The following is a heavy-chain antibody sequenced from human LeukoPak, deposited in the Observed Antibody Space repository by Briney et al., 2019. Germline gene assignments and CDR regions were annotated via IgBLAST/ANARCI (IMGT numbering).Heavy chain of an antibody. CDR1: GFTFSNYG. Sequence: GGSLRLSCAASGFTFSNYGMHWVHQAPGKGLEWVAFIRYDGSNKYYADSVKGRFTISRDNSKNTLYLQMNSLRAEDTAVYYCAKVSTYYYDSSGYYFDSWGQGTLVTVSS. CDR2: IRYDGSNK. V-gene: IGHV3-30*02. D-gene: IGHD3-22*01. J-gene: IGHJ4*02. CDR3: AKVSTYYYDSSGYYFDS.